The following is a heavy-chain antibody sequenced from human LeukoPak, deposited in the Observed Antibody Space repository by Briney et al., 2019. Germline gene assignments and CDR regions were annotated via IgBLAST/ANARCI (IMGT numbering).Heavy chain of an antibody. CDR1: GGSISTSDYY. Sequence: SETLSLTCAVSGGSISTSDYYWGGIRQPRGRGLEWIVSIYYRGSTYDNPFLKSRLTISGDTSKNQFSLKLSSVTTADTAVYYCARHASGWYTDWGQGTLVTVSS. CDR2: IYYRGST. D-gene: IGHD6-19*01. J-gene: IGHJ4*02. CDR3: ARHASGWYTD. V-gene: IGHV4-39*01.